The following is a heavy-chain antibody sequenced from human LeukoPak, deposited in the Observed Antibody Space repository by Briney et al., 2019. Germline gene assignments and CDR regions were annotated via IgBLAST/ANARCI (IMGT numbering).Heavy chain of an antibody. CDR1: GYTFTSYD. J-gene: IGHJ5*02. D-gene: IGHD5-18*01. Sequence: ASVKVSCKASGYTFTSYDINWVRQATGQGIEWMGWMNPNSGNTGYAQKFQGRVTMTRNTSISTAYMELSSLRSEDTAVYYCARSGYSYGSYWFDPWGQGTLVTVSS. V-gene: IGHV1-8*01. CDR3: ARSGYSYGSYWFDP. CDR2: MNPNSGNT.